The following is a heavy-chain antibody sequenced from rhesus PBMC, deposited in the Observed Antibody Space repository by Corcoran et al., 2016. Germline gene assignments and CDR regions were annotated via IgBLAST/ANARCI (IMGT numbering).Heavy chain of an antibody. D-gene: IGHD6-25*01. CDR2: FFGIGPSP. Sequence: QLQLQESGPGLVKPSETLSLTCAVSGGSISSSYWSWIRQAPGKGLAWIGYFFGIGPSPTYNPPRKSRVTLSVDTSKNQLSLKLSSVTAADTAVYYCARVSDFSFDYWGQGVLVTVSS. CDR3: ARVSDFSFDY. V-gene: IGHV4-169*01. J-gene: IGHJ4*01. CDR1: GGSISSSY.